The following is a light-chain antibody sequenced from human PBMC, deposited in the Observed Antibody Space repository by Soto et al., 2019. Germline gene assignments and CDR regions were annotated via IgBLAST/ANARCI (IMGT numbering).Light chain of an antibody. Sequence: QSVLTQPASMSGSPGQSITISCTGTSSDVGGYNLVSWYQQHPGKVPKLLIYQVSERPSGASARFSGSKFGNTASLTISGLQPEDEADYYCCAYAGGREPYIVFGGGTKLTVL. CDR3: CAYAGGREPYIV. CDR2: QVS. CDR1: SSDVGGYNL. V-gene: IGLV2-23*02. J-gene: IGLJ2*01.